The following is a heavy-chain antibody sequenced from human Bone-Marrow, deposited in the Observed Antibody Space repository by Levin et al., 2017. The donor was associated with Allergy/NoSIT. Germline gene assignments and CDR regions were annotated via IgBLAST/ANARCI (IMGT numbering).Heavy chain of an antibody. D-gene: IGHD5-12*01. CDR2: VFYTGST. Sequence: PSETLSLTCIVSGGSVGSGGYYWAWIRQPPGKGLESIGYVFYTGSTNYNPALKSRVTISVDTSKNQFSLRLRSVTAADTAVYYCARVGYSGYDLRGAFDYWGQGALTTVSS. CDR1: GGSVGSGGYY. V-gene: IGHV4-61*08. J-gene: IGHJ4*02. CDR3: ARVGYSGYDLRGAFDY.